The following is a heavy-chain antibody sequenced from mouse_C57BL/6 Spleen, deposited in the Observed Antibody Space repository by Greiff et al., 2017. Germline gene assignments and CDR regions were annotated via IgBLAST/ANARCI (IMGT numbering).Heavy chain of an antibody. J-gene: IGHJ2*01. CDR3: TRFPSTTVVARDYIDY. D-gene: IGHD1-1*01. CDR2: IDPETGGT. V-gene: IGHV1-15*01. Sequence: QVQLQQSGAELVRPGASVTLSCKASGYTFTDYEMHWVKQTPVHGLEWIGAIDPETGGTAYNQKITGKAILTADKSSSTAYMGLRSLTSENSAVYYCTRFPSTTVVARDYIDYWGQGTTLTVSS. CDR1: GYTFTDYE.